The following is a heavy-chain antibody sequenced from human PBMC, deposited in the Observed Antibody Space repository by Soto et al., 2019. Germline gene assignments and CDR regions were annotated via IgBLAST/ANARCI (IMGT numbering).Heavy chain of an antibody. J-gene: IGHJ5*02. CDR1: GGSISRYY. V-gene: IGHV4-59*08. D-gene: IGHD5-12*01. CDR3: ARHHYDNWFDP. CDR2: IYYSGST. Sequence: QVQLQESGPGLVKPSETLSLTCTVSGGSISRYYWSWIRQPPGKGLEWIGYIYYSGSTNYNPSLKCRVTIPVDTSKNQFSLKLSSVTAADTAGYYCARHHYDNWFDPWGQGTLVTVSS.